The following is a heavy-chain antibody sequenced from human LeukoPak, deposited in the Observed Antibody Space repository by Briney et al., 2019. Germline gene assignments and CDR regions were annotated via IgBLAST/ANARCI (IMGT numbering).Heavy chain of an antibody. CDR3: ARDRIYCSSTSCYGEAYYYYYGMDV. D-gene: IGHD2-2*01. V-gene: IGHV3-33*01. Sequence: GRSLRLSCAASGFTFSSYGMHWVRQAPGKGLEWVALIWYDGSNKYYADSVKGRFTISRDNSKNTLYLQMNSLRAEDTAVYYCARDRIYCSSTSCYGEAYYYYYGMDVWGQGTTVTVSS. CDR2: IWYDGSNK. CDR1: GFTFSSYG. J-gene: IGHJ6*02.